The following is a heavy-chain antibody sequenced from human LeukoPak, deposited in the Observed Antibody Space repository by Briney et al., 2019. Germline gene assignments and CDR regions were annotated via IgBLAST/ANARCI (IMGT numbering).Heavy chain of an antibody. CDR2: IYSGGSI. CDR1: GFTVSSSY. V-gene: IGHV3-53*01. Sequence: GGSLRLSCAASGFTVSSSYMSWVRQAPGKGLEWVSLIYSGGSIYYAASVKGRFTISRDNSKNTLYLQTNSLRPEDTAVYYCAKGYNYAYEYWGQGTLVTVSS. D-gene: IGHD5-18*01. J-gene: IGHJ4*02. CDR3: AKGYNYAYEY.